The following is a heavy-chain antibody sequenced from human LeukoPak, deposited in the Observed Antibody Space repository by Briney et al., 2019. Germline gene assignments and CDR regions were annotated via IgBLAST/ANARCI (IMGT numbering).Heavy chain of an antibody. D-gene: IGHD6-19*01. CDR1: GFTFGSYA. V-gene: IGHV3-23*01. J-gene: IGHJ4*02. Sequence: PGESLRLSCTASGFTFGSYAMSWVRQAPGRGLEWVSAISASVSNTYYADSVRGRFTISRDNSKNTLYLQMNSLTPEDTAIYYCAKRLAVLGPSFDLWGQGALVTVSS. CDR3: AKRLAVLGPSFDL. CDR2: ISASVSNT.